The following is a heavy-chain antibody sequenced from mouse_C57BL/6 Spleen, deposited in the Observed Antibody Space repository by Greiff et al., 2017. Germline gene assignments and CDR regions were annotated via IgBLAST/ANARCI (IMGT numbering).Heavy chain of an antibody. Sequence: EVKVEESGGGLVQPGGSMKLSCVASGFTFSNYWMNWVRQSPEKGLEWVAQIRLKSDNYATHYAESVKGRFTISRDDSKSSVYLQMNNLRAEDTGMYYCTRSTWYFDVWGTGTTVTVSS. V-gene: IGHV6-3*01. CDR3: TRSTWYFDV. CDR2: IRLKSDNYAT. CDR1: GFTFSNYW. D-gene: IGHD1-1*01. J-gene: IGHJ1*03.